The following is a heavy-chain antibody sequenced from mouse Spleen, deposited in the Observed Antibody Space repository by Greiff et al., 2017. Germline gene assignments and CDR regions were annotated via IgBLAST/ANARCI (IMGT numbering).Heavy chain of an antibody. V-gene: IGHV14-4*01. CDR2: IDPENGDT. Sequence: VHVKQSGAELVRPGASVKLSCTASGFNIKDDYMHWVKQRPEQGLEWIGWIDPENGDTEYASKFQGKATITADTSSNTAYLQLSSLTSEDTAVYYCTYYYGGYWGQGTTLTVSS. J-gene: IGHJ2*01. CDR3: TYYYGGY. D-gene: IGHD1-1*01. CDR1: GFNIKDDY.